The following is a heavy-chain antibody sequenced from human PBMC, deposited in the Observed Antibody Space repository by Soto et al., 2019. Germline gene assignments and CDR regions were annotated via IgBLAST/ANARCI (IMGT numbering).Heavy chain of an antibody. J-gene: IGHJ4*02. V-gene: IGHV4-59*01. Sequence: NPSETLSLTCTVSGGSISSYYWSWIRQPPGKGLEWIGYIYYSGSTNYNPSLKSRVTISVDTSKNQFSLKLSSVTAADTAVYYCARDLGSSWYIWGQGTLVTVSS. CDR3: ARDLGSSWYI. CDR1: GGSISSYY. D-gene: IGHD6-13*01. CDR2: IYYSGST.